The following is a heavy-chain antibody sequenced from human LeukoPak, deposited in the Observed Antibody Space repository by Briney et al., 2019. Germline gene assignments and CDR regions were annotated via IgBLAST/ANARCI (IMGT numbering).Heavy chain of an antibody. V-gene: IGHV3-21*01. J-gene: IGHJ4*02. CDR3: ARDGGIGSPFDY. CDR1: GFTFSSYD. Sequence: GGSLRLSCAASGFTFSSYDMKWVRQAPGKGLEWVSSISSSSSFIYYADSVKGRFTISRDNAKNSLYLQMNSLRAEDTAVYYCARDGGIGSPFDYWGQGTLVTVSS. D-gene: IGHD2-15*01. CDR2: ISSSSSFI.